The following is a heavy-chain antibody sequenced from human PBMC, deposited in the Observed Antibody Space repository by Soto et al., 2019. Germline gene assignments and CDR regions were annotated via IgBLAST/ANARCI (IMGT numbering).Heavy chain of an antibody. Sequence: QVQLVESGGGVVQPGRSLRLSCAASGFTFSSYAMHWVRQAPGKGLEWVAVISYDGSNKYYADSVKGRFTISRDNSKNTLYLQMNSLRAEDTAVYYSARDRVQLERRVAFDIWGQGTMVTVSS. CDR3: ARDRVQLERRVAFDI. J-gene: IGHJ3*02. CDR1: GFTFSSYA. V-gene: IGHV3-30-3*01. D-gene: IGHD1-1*01. CDR2: ISYDGSNK.